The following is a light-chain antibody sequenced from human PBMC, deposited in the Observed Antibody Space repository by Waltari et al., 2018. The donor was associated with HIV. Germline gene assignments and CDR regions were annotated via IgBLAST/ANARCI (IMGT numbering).Light chain of an antibody. V-gene: IGKV1-39*01. CDR1: QSISSY. Sequence: DIQLTQSPSSLSASVGDRVTIPCRASQSISSYLNGYQQKPGKAPKLLIYAASSLQSGVPSRFRGSGSGTDFTLTISSLQPEDFATYYCQQSYSTPRTFGQGTKVEIK. CDR3: QQSYSTPRT. CDR2: AAS. J-gene: IGKJ1*01.